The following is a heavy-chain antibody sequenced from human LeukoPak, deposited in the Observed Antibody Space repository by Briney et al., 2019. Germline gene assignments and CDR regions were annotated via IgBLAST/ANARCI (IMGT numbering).Heavy chain of an antibody. Sequence: GASVKVSCNTSGYTFAGYYMHWVRQAPGQGLEWMGWINPNGGGTSYAQKFQDRVTMTRDTSISTAYMELTRLRSDDTAVYYCATGGSNWSFDYWGQGTLVTVSS. CDR3: ATGGSNWSFDY. CDR2: INPNGGGT. CDR1: GYTFAGYY. D-gene: IGHD4-11*01. V-gene: IGHV1-2*02. J-gene: IGHJ4*02.